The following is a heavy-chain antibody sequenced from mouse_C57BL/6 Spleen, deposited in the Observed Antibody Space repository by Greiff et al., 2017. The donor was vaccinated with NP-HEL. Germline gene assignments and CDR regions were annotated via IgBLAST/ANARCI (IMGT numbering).Heavy chain of an antibody. CDR2: IYPRDGST. J-gene: IGHJ1*03. Sequence: QVQLQQSGPELVKPGASVKLSCKASGYTFTSYDINWVKQRPGQGLEWIGWIYPRDGSTKYNEKFKGKATLTVDTSSSTAYMELHSLTSEDSAVYFCASSGYDYDGDWYFDVWGTGTTVTVSS. D-gene: IGHD2-4*01. CDR1: GYTFTSYD. V-gene: IGHV1-85*01. CDR3: ASSGYDYDGDWYFDV.